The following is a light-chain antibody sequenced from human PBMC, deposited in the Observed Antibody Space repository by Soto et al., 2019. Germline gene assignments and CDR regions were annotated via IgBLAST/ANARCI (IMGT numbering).Light chain of an antibody. J-gene: IGKJ1*01. CDR3: QQYGNSPWT. CDR1: QGVSSSY. CDR2: ETS. Sequence: EIVLTQSPGTLSLSPGERATLSCRASQGVSSSYIAWYQHQPDQAPRLLISETSRRATGTPDRFSGSGSGADFTLTISRLEPEDLAVYYCQQYGNSPWTFGQGTRVEIK. V-gene: IGKV3-20*01.